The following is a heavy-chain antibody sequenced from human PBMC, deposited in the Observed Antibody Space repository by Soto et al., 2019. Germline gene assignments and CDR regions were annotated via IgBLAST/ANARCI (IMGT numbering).Heavy chain of an antibody. J-gene: IGHJ4*02. Sequence: QVQLVESGGGVVQPGRSLRLSRAASGFTFSSYAMHWARQAPGKGLEWVAIISYDGSNKYYADSVKGRFTISRDNSKSTLFLQMNSLRAVDTAVYYCARMDGSGYYGSYFDYWGQGTLVTVSS. V-gene: IGHV3-30-3*01. CDR3: ARMDGSGYYGSYFDY. CDR1: GFTFSSYA. D-gene: IGHD3-22*01. CDR2: ISYDGSNK.